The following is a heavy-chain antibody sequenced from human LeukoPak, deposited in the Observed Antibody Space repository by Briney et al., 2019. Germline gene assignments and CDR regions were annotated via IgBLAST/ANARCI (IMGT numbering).Heavy chain of an antibody. V-gene: IGHV3-21*01. J-gene: IGHJ4*02. CDR3: AIDRYSSGWYTFDY. CDR1: GFTFSNFG. Sequence: GGSLRLSCAASGFTFSNFGINWVRQAPGKGLEWVSSISSSSSYISYADSVKGRFTISRDNAKNSLDLQMNSLSAEDTAVYYCAIDRYSSGWYTFDYWGQGTLVTVPS. D-gene: IGHD6-19*01. CDR2: ISSSSSYI.